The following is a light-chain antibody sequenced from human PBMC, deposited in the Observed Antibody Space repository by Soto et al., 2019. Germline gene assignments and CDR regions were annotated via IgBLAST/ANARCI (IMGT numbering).Light chain of an antibody. Sequence: EIVMTQSPATLSVSPGERATLSCRASQSLSSNLAWYQQKPGQAPRLLIYGASTRATGIPDRFSGSGSGTDFTLTISRLEPEDFAVYYCQQYGSSLTFGGGTKVDIK. V-gene: IGKV3-20*01. CDR3: QQYGSSLT. CDR1: QSLSSN. CDR2: GAS. J-gene: IGKJ4*01.